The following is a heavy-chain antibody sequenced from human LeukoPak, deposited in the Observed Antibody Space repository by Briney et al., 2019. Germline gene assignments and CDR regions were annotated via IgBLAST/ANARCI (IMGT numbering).Heavy chain of an antibody. J-gene: IGHJ3*02. Sequence: GGSLRLSCAASGFTVSSNYMSWVRQAPGKGLEWVSYISSSGTTMLYPDSVKGRFTISRDNAQNSLYLQLNSLRAGDTAVYYCARALRDAFDIWGQGTMATVSS. V-gene: IGHV3-11*01. CDR2: ISSSGTTM. CDR1: GFTVSSNY. CDR3: ARALRDAFDI.